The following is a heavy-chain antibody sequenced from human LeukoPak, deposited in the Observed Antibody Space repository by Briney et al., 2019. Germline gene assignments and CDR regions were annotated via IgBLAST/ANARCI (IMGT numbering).Heavy chain of an antibody. J-gene: IGHJ6*03. CDR3: ARVRTPYSSDYYYYYMDV. CDR2: ISSSGSTI. V-gene: IGHV3-11*04. CDR1: GFTFSDYY. D-gene: IGHD6-25*01. Sequence: PGGSLRLSCAASGFTFSDYYMSWIRQAPGKGLEWVSYISSSGSTIYYADSVKGRFTISRDNAKNSLYLQMNSLRAEDTAVYYCARVRTPYSSDYYYYYMDVWGKGTTVTVSS.